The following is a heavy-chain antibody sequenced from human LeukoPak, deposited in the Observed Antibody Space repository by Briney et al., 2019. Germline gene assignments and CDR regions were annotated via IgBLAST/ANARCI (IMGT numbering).Heavy chain of an antibody. Sequence: SETLSLTCTVSGGSISSYYWSWIRQSPGKGLERIGYIHYTGSTNYNPSLKSRVTISVETSKNQFSLKLKSVTAADTAVYYCARGGYYGSGNDFRFDPWGQGTLVTVSS. V-gene: IGHV4-59*01. CDR1: GGSISSYY. CDR2: IHYTGST. CDR3: ARGGYYGSGNDFRFDP. D-gene: IGHD3-10*01. J-gene: IGHJ5*02.